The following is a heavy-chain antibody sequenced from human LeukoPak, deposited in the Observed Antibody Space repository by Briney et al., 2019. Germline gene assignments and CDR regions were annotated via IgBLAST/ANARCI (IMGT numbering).Heavy chain of an antibody. J-gene: IGHJ4*02. CDR3: ARHLAGDSLYRHFDY. V-gene: IGHV3-7*04. Sequence: GGSLRLSCTASAITLSNSWMSWVRQAPGKGLEWVANIKQDGSETNYVDSVKGRFTISRDNAKNSLFLQMNSLRGEDTAIYYCARHLAGDSLYRHFDYWGQGTLVTVSS. CDR2: IKQDGSET. D-gene: IGHD5/OR15-5a*01. CDR1: AITLSNSW.